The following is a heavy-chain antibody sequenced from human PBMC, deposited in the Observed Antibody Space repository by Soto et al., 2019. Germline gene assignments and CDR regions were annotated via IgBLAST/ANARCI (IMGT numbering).Heavy chain of an antibody. Sequence: ASVKVSCKASGYTFTSYAMHWVRQAPGQRLEWMGWINAGNGNTKYSQKFQGRVTITRDTSASTAYMELSSLRSEDTAVYYCARERGGGYDFFDYWGQGTLVTVSS. D-gene: IGHD5-12*01. V-gene: IGHV1-3*01. CDR2: INAGNGNT. CDR3: ARERGGGYDFFDY. J-gene: IGHJ4*02. CDR1: GYTFTSYA.